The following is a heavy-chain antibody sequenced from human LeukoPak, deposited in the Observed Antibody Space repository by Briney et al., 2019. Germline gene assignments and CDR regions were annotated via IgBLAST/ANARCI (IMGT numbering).Heavy chain of an antibody. CDR2: ISAYNGNT. Sequence: ASVKVSCKASGYTFTSYGISWVRQAPGQGLEWMGWISAYNGNTNYAQKLQGRVTMTTDTSTSTAYMELRSLRSDDTAVYYCARAWLPGVPDDAFDIWGQGTMATVSS. CDR3: ARAWLPGVPDDAFDI. V-gene: IGHV1-18*01. J-gene: IGHJ3*02. CDR1: GYTFTSYG. D-gene: IGHD5-18*01.